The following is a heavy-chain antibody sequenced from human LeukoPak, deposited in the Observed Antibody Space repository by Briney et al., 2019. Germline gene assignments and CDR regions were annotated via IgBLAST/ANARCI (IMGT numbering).Heavy chain of an antibody. J-gene: IGHJ4*02. V-gene: IGHV4-59*08. CDR2: IYYSGST. D-gene: IGHD3-10*01. CDR1: GGSISSYY. Sequence: PSETLSLTCTVPGGSISSYYWSWIRQPPGKGLEWIGYIYYSGSTSYNPSLKSRVTISVDTSKNQFSLKLTSVTAADTAVYYCARHGGWELYYYFDYWGQGTLVTVSS. CDR3: ARHGGWELYYYFDY.